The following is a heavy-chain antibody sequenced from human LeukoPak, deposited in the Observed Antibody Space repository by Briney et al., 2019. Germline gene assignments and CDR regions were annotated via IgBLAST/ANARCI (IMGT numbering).Heavy chain of an antibody. CDR3: ARGTVVVVAAKSCYFDY. Sequence: SETLSLTCTVSGGSISSSSYYWGWIRQPPGKGLEWIGSIYYSGSTYYNPSLKSRVTISVDTSKNQFSLKLSSVTAADTAVYYCARGTVVVVAAKSCYFDYWGQGTLATVSS. CDR1: GGSISSSSYY. D-gene: IGHD2-15*01. J-gene: IGHJ4*02. CDR2: IYYSGST. V-gene: IGHV4-39*07.